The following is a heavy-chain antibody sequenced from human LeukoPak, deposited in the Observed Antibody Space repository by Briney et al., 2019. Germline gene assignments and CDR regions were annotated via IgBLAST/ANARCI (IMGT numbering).Heavy chain of an antibody. V-gene: IGHV3-21*01. CDR1: GFTFSSYS. CDR3: ARDKVVLEWSDDVFDI. CDR2: ISSSSSYI. D-gene: IGHD3-3*01. J-gene: IGHJ3*02. Sequence: GGSLRLSCAASGFTFSSYSMNWVRQAPGKGLEWVSSISSSSSYIYYADSVKGRFTISRDNAKNPLYLQMNSLSAEDTAVYYCARDKVVLEWSDDVFDIWGQGTMVTVSS.